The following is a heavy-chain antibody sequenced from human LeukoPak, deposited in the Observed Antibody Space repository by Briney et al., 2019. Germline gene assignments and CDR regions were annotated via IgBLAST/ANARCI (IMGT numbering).Heavy chain of an antibody. D-gene: IGHD4-17*01. J-gene: IGHJ4*02. V-gene: IGHV3-23*01. CDR1: GFTFNNYA. CDR3: ARDYADYVGYFFFDY. CDR2: ISGGGETT. Sequence: PGGSLRLSCAASGFTFNNYAMNWVRQALGRGLERVSSISGGGETTYYADSAKGRFTISRDNSQNTLYLQMNSLRAEDTAVYYCARDYADYVGYFFFDYWGQGTLVTVSS.